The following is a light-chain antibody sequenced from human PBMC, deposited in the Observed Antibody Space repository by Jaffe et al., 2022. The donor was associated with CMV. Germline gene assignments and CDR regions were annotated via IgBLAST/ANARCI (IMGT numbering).Light chain of an antibody. CDR2: GAS. CDR3: QQYGSSPPWT. J-gene: IGKJ1*01. CDR1: QSVSSSS. V-gene: IGKV3-20*01. Sequence: EIVLTQSPGTLSLSPGERATLSCRASQSVSSSSVAWYQQKVGQAPRLLMYGASNRATGIPDRFSGSGSGTDFTLTISRLEPEDFAVYFCQQYGSSPPWTFGQGTKVEIK.